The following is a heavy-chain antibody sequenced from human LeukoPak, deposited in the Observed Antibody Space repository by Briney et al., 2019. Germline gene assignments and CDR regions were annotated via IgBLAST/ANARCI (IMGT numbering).Heavy chain of an antibody. CDR2: IYTSGNT. Sequence: PSETLSLTCTVSGDSISSVNYYWSWIRQPAGKGLEWIGRIYTSGNTNYNPSLKSRITISVDTSKNQFSLKLRSVTAADTAVYYCARDPRWWFGELLYEDAFDIWGQGTMVTVSS. J-gene: IGHJ3*02. V-gene: IGHV4-61*02. CDR1: GDSISSVNYY. D-gene: IGHD3-10*01. CDR3: ARDPRWWFGELLYEDAFDI.